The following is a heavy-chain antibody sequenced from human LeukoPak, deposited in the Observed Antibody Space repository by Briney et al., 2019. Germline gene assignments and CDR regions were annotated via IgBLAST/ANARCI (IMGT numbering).Heavy chain of an antibody. V-gene: IGHV3-48*03. D-gene: IGHD5-24*01. Sequence: PGGSLRLSCAASGFTFSSYEMNWVRQAPGKGLEWVSYISSSGSTIYYADSVKGRFTISRDNAKNSLYLQMNSLRAEDTAFYSCARSRDGYNGLFDPWGQGTLVTVSS. CDR1: GFTFSSYE. J-gene: IGHJ5*02. CDR2: ISSSGSTI. CDR3: ARSRDGYNGLFDP.